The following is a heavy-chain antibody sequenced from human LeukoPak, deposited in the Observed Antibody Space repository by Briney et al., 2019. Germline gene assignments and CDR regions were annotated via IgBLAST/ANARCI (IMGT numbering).Heavy chain of an antibody. Sequence: PGGSLGLSCAASGFTFSSYAMSWVRQAPGKGLEWVSSLSSTGDTPYYADSVKGRFTISRDNSKNTLYLQMNSLRAEDTAVYYCAKASAPYGDYYFDNWGQGTLVTVSS. J-gene: IGHJ4*02. CDR1: GFTFSSYA. V-gene: IGHV3-23*01. D-gene: IGHD4-17*01. CDR2: LSSTGDTP. CDR3: AKASAPYGDYYFDN.